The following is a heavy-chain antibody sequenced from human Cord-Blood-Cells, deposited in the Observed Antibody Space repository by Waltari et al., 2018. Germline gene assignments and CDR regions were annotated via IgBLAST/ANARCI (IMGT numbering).Heavy chain of an antibody. CDR1: GYTFTGYY. CDR3: ARVDYCSGGSCYYFQH. J-gene: IGHJ1*01. Sequence: QVQLVQSGAEVKKPGASVKVSCKASGYTFTGYYMHWVGQAPGQGLERMGWINPNSNGTNYAQKFQGRVTMTRDTSISTAYMELSRLRSDDTAVYYCARVDYCSGGSCYYFQHWGQGTLVTVSS. CDR2: INPNSNGT. D-gene: IGHD2-15*01. V-gene: IGHV1-2*02.